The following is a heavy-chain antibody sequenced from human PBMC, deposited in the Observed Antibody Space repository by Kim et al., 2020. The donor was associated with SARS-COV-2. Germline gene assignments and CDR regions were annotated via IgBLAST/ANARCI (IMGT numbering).Heavy chain of an antibody. V-gene: IGHV4-39*01. Sequence: YYNPSLKRRVTISVDTSKNQFSLKLSSVTAADTAVYYCARLLRSYYYMDVWGKGTTVTVSS. J-gene: IGHJ6*03. CDR3: ARLLRSYYYMDV.